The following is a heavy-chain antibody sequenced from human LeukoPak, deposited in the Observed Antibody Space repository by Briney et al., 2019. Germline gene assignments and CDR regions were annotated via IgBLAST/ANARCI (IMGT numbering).Heavy chain of an antibody. CDR3: ARVYGVQDYGDYVARYYYYYYYMDV. Sequence: SETLSLTCAVSGASISGSGYYLGWIRQPPGKGLEWIGNIYYTGSTYYNASLQSRVTISVDTSKNQFSLKLSSVTAADTAVYYCARVYGVQDYGDYVARYYYYYYYMDVWGKGTTVTVSS. V-gene: IGHV4-39*07. D-gene: IGHD4-17*01. CDR1: GASISGSGYY. J-gene: IGHJ6*03. CDR2: IYYTGST.